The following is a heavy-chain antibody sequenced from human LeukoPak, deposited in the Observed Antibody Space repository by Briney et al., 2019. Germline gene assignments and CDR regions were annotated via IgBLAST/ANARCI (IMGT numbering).Heavy chain of an antibody. J-gene: IGHJ4*02. V-gene: IGHV3-53*01. CDR2: IYSGGNT. D-gene: IGHD4-17*01. Sequence: GGSRRFPGKFPGFTASTNSMSWARRPPGKGLEWVSFIYSGGNTHYSDSVKGRFTISRDNSKNTLYLQMNSLRAEDTAVYYCARRAGEYSHPYDYWGQGTLVTVSS. CDR1: GFTASTNS. CDR3: ARRAGEYSHPYDY.